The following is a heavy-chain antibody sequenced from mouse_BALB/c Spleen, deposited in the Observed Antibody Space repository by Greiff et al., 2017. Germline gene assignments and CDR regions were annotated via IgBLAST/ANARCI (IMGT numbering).Heavy chain of an antibody. CDR3: ARNWDREGDGYVDV. Sequence: DVKLVESGGGLVQPGGSRKLSCAASGFTFSSFGMHWVRQAPEKGLEWVAYISSGSSTIYYADTVKGRFTISRDNPKNTLFLQMTSLRSEDTAMYYCARNWDREGDGYVDVWGAGTTVTVSS. J-gene: IGHJ1*01. V-gene: IGHV5-17*02. D-gene: IGHD4-1*01. CDR1: GFTFSSFG. CDR2: ISSGSSTI.